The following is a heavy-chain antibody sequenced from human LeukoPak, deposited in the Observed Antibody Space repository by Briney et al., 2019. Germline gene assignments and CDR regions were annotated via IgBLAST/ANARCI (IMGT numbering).Heavy chain of an antibody. J-gene: IGHJ4*02. V-gene: IGHV4-38-2*02. D-gene: IGHD6-19*01. Sequence: PSETLSLTCTVSGYSISSGYYWGWIRQPPGKGLEWIGSIYHSGSTYYNPSLKSRVTISVDTSKNQFSLKLSSVTAADTAVYYCARGGQWLVHFDYWGQGTLVTVSS. CDR3: ARGGQWLVHFDY. CDR2: IYHSGST. CDR1: GYSISSGYY.